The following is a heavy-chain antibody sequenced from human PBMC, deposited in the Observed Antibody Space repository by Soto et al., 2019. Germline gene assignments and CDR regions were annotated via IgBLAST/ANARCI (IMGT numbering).Heavy chain of an antibody. D-gene: IGHD4-17*01. CDR2: ISGSGGST. CDR3: ARFTITVTTPYYFDY. CDR1: GFTFSSYA. V-gene: IGHV3-23*01. J-gene: IGHJ4*02. Sequence: HPGGSLRLSCAASGFTFSSYAMSWVRQAPGKGLERVSAISGSGGSTYYADSVKGRFTISRDNSKNTLYLQMNSLRAEDTAVYYCARFTITVTTPYYFDYWGQGTLVIVSS.